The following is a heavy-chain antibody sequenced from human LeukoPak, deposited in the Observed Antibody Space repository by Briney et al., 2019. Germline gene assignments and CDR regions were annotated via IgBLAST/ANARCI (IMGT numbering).Heavy chain of an antibody. V-gene: IGHV4-4*02. CDR3: ARVLPITGDAP. Sequence: PSETLSLTCAVSGGSISSSNWWSWIRQPPGKGLEWIGEINHSGSTNYNPSLKSRVTISVDTSKNQFSLKLSSVTAADTAVYYCARVLPITGDAPWGQGTLVTVSS. D-gene: IGHD7-27*01. J-gene: IGHJ5*02. CDR2: INHSGST. CDR1: GGSISSSNW.